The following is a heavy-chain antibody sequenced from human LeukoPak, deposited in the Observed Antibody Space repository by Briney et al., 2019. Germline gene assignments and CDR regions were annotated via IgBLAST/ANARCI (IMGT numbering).Heavy chain of an antibody. CDR2: MNPNSGNT. J-gene: IGHJ6*02. Sequence: GASVKVSCKASGYTFTSYDINWVRQATGQGLEWMGWMNPNSGNTGYAQKFQGRVTMTRNTSISTAYMELSSLRSEDTAVYYCARIYSSGWFTRDYYYYYGMDVWGQGTTVTVSS. V-gene: IGHV1-8*01. CDR3: ARIYSSGWFTRDYYYYYGMDV. CDR1: GYTFTSYD. D-gene: IGHD6-19*01.